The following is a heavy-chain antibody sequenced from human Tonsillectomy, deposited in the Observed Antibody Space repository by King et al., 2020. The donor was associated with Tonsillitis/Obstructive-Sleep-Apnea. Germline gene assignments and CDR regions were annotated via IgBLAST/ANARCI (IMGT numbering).Heavy chain of an antibody. D-gene: IGHD2-2*02. CDR1: GFSLNTSGVG. V-gene: IGHV2-5*02. CDR2: IYWDDDK. J-gene: IGHJ5*02. CDR3: AHQGYCNSSTCYIVKIDWFDP. Sequence: ITLKESGPTLVKPTQTLTLTCTFSGFSLNTSGVGVGWIRQPPGKALEWLAVIYWDDDKRYSPSLKSRLTITKDTSKNQVVLTMTNMDPMDTATYYCAHQGYCNSSTCYIVKIDWFDPWGQGTLVTVSS.